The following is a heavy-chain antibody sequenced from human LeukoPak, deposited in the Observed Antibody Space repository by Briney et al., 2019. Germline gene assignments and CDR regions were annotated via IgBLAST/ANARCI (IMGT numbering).Heavy chain of an antibody. Sequence: ASVKVSCKASGGTFSSYAISWVRQAPGQGLEWKGWISSYNGKTNYAQRLQGRVTMTTDTSTSTAYMELRSLRSDDTAVYYCARMYCSRGSCYPLFYYNAMDVWGQGTTVTVSS. J-gene: IGHJ6*02. CDR1: GGTFSSYA. V-gene: IGHV1-18*01. D-gene: IGHD2-15*01. CDR3: ARMYCSRGSCYPLFYYNAMDV. CDR2: ISSYNGKT.